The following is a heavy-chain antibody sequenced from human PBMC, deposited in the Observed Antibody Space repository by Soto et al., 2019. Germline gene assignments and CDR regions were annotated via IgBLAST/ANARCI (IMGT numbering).Heavy chain of an antibody. D-gene: IGHD3-10*01. J-gene: IGHJ4*02. CDR2: IYYSGST. CDR3: ARLYYYGSGSYYKRVFDY. CDR1: GGSISSSSYY. Sequence: QLQLQESGPGLVKPSETLSLTCTVSGGSISSSSYYWGWIRQPPGKGLEWIGSIYYSGSTYYNPSLKSRVAISVDTSKNQFSLKLSSVTAADTAVYYCARLYYYGSGSYYKRVFDYWGQGTLVTVSS. V-gene: IGHV4-39*01.